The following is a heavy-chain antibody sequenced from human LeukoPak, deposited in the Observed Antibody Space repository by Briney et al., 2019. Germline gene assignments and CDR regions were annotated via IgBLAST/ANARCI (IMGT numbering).Heavy chain of an antibody. CDR1: GFAFNTYS. Sequence: GGSLRLSCAASGFAFNTYSMNWVRQAPGKGLEWVSFISRVISTVYYADSVKGRFTISRDNAKNSMYLQMNSLRVEDTAVYYCARGSSWLDYWGQGILVTVSS. J-gene: IGHJ4*02. CDR3: ARGSSWLDY. D-gene: IGHD6-13*01. V-gene: IGHV3-48*01. CDR2: ISRVISTV.